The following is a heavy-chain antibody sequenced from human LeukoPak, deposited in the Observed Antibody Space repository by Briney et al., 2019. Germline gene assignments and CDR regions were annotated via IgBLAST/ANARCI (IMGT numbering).Heavy chain of an antibody. CDR2: INYYGTTT. Sequence: PGGSLRLSCAASGFSFTNHWMHWVRQAPGKGLVWVSRINYYGTTTMYADSVKGRFTIFRDNAKNTLYLQMYSLRAEDTAVYYCARDAAGLDYWGQGTLVTVSS. D-gene: IGHD2-15*01. CDR1: GFSFTNHW. CDR3: ARDAAGLDY. J-gene: IGHJ4*02. V-gene: IGHV3-74*03.